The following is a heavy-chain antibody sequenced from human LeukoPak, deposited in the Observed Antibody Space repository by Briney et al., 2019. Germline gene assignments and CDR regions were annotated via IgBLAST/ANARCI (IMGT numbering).Heavy chain of an antibody. CDR3: AKTVTVVFDY. V-gene: IGHV3-30*02. CDR1: GFTFSSYA. Sequence: GGSLRLSCAASGFTFSSYAMHWVRQAPGKGLEWVAFIGFDGSNKYYADSVKGRFTISRDNSKNTLYLQMNSLRAEDTAVYYCAKTVTVVFDYWGQGTLVTVSS. CDR2: IGFDGSNK. D-gene: IGHD4-23*01. J-gene: IGHJ4*02.